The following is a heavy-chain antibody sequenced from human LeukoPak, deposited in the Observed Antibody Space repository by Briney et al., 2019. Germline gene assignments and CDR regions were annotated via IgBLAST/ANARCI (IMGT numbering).Heavy chain of an antibody. CDR2: ISGDSSAI. D-gene: IGHD3-16*01. CDR1: GFTFSSYS. Sequence: GGSLRLSCAASGFTFSSYSMNWVRQAPGKGLEWVSYISGDSSAIYYPDSVKGRFTISRDNAKNSLYLQINCLRAEDTAVYYCARDWVYGMDVWGKGTTVTVSS. V-gene: IGHV3-48*04. J-gene: IGHJ6*04. CDR3: ARDWVYGMDV.